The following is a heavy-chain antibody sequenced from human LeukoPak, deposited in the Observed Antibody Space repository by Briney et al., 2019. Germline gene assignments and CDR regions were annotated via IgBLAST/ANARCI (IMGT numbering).Heavy chain of an antibody. V-gene: IGHV1-18*01. J-gene: IGHJ4*02. CDR1: GYTFTSYG. Sequence: GASVKVSCKASGYTFTSYGISWVRQAPGQGLECMVWISAYNGNTNYAQKLEGRVTITTDTSTSTAYMELRSLRSDDTAVYYCARDSEYYYDSSGYPPVDYWGQGTLVTVSS. CDR2: ISAYNGNT. CDR3: ARDSEYYYDSSGYPPVDY. D-gene: IGHD3-22*01.